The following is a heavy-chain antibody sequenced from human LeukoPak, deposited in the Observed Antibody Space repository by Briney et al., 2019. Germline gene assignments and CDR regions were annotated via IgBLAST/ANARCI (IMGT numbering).Heavy chain of an antibody. D-gene: IGHD1-26*01. J-gene: IGHJ4*02. CDR3: AREVVGAHFDY. CDR2: INNDGSSA. CDR1: GFTFNNYW. V-gene: IGHV3-74*01. Sequence: GGSLRLSCAASGFTFNNYWIHWVRQVPGKGLVWVSRINNDGSSASYVDSVKGRFTISRDNAKNTLFLQMNSLRAVDTAVYYCAREVVGAHFDYWGQGTLVTVSS.